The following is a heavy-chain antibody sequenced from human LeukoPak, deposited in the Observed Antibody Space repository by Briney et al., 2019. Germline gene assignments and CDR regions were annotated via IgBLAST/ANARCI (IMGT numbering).Heavy chain of an antibody. D-gene: IGHD3-10*01. J-gene: IGHJ4*02. Sequence: GGSLRLSCAASGFTFSSYAMHWVRQAPGKGLEWVAVISYDGSNKYYADSVKGRFTISRDNSKNTLYLQMNSLRAEDTAVYYCARDRLTMVRGELDYWGQGTLVTVSS. CDR1: GFTFSSYA. V-gene: IGHV3-30-3*01. CDR3: ARDRLTMVRGELDY. CDR2: ISYDGSNK.